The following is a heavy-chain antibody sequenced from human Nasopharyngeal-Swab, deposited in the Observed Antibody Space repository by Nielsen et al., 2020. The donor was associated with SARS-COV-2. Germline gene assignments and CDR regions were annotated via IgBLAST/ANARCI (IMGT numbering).Heavy chain of an antibody. CDR1: GFTFDDYA. CDR3: AKTATGTTEDDAFDI. Sequence: GGSLTLSCAASGFTFDDYAMHWIRQAPGKGLEWVSGISWNSGSTGYADSVKGRFTISRDNAKNSLYLQMNSLRAEDTALYYCAKTATGTTEDDAFDIWGQGTMVTVSS. D-gene: IGHD1-1*01. J-gene: IGHJ3*02. CDR2: ISWNSGST. V-gene: IGHV3-9*01.